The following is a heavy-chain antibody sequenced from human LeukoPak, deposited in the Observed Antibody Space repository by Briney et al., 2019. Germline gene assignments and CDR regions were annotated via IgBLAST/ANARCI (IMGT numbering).Heavy chain of an antibody. J-gene: IGHJ4*02. Sequence: PSETLSLTCTVSGGSISSGPYYWSWIRQPAGKGLEWIGRIYTGGSTNYNPSLKSRVTMSVDTSKNQFSLKVTTVTAADTAVYYCARGAYGGDGRSFFDYWGQGTLVTVSS. D-gene: IGHD4-23*01. V-gene: IGHV4-61*02. CDR1: GGSISSGPYY. CDR3: ARGAYGGDGRSFFDY. CDR2: IYTGGST.